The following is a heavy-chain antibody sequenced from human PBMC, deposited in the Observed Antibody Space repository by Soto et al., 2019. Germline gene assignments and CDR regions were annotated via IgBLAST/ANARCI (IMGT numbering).Heavy chain of an antibody. V-gene: IGHV1-46*01. J-gene: IGHJ4*02. Sequence: QVHLVQSGADMKRPGASVKVSCEASGYTFTNFYMHWVRQAPGQGLEWMGIINPSGGNTVYAHKFQGRVTLTRDTSTRTFYMELSSLTSDDTAIYYCAGDLGDPMEGNFWGQGTLVTVS. D-gene: IGHD3-16*01. CDR1: GYTFTNFY. CDR3: AGDLGDPMEGNF. CDR2: INPSGGNT.